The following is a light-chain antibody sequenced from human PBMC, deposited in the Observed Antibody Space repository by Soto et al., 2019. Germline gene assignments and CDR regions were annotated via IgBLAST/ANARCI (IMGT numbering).Light chain of an antibody. CDR2: ASS. V-gene: IGKV1-16*01. J-gene: IGKJ4*01. CDR1: QGISSY. Sequence: DIQMTQSPSTLSASVGERVTITCRASQGISSYLAWYHQKPGKAPKLVIFASSTLQSGVPSRFSGSGFGTELTLTITSLQPDDFATYYGQQYHSFPLTFGGGTKVEIK. CDR3: QQYHSFPLT.